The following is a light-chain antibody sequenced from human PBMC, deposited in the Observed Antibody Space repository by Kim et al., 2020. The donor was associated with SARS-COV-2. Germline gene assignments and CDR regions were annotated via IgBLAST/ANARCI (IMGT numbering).Light chain of an antibody. CDR2: AAS. J-gene: IGKJ1*01. Sequence: ASAGDSVTITCRASQGISSCLAWYQQKPGKAPKLLIYAASNLQSGVPSRFSGGGSGTDFTLTISSLQPEDFATYYCQQYYSYPSTFGQGTKVEIK. CDR1: QGISSC. CDR3: QQYYSYPST. V-gene: IGKV1-8*01.